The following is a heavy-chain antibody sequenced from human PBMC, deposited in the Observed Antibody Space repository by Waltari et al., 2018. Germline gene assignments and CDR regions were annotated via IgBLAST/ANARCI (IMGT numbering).Heavy chain of an antibody. J-gene: IGHJ4*02. Sequence: QVQLQQWGAGLMKPSETLSLTCAVYGGSFSGYYWTWNRQPPGKGLEWIGEINDSGSTNYNSSLKTRVSISLDTSKNQFSLKLTSVTAADTALYYCARHGRIRAVALIDYWGQGTLVTVSS. CDR3: ARHGRIRAVALIDY. CDR2: INDSGST. V-gene: IGHV4-34*01. D-gene: IGHD2-15*01. CDR1: GGSFSGYY.